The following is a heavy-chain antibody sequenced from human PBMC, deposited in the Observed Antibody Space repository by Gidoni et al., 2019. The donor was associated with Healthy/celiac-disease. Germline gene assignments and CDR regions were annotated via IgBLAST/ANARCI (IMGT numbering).Heavy chain of an antibody. V-gene: IGHV6-1*01. D-gene: IGHD6-13*01. CDR3: ARGAAAAGTGWFDP. Sequence: QVQLQQSGPGLVKPSQTLSLTSSISGDSVSSNSPAWNWIRQSPSRGLEWLGRTYYRSKWYNDYAVSVKSRITINPDTSKNQFSLQLNSVTPEDTAVYYCARGAAAAGTGWFDPWGQGTLVTVSS. CDR2: TYYRSKWYN. J-gene: IGHJ5*02. CDR1: GDSVSSNSPA.